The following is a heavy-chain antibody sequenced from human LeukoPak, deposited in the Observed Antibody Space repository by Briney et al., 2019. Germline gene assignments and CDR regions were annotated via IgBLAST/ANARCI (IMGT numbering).Heavy chain of an antibody. J-gene: IGHJ4*02. CDR3: AKSERLTMIGGWAPTFDS. Sequence: GGSLGLSCAASGFTVSDKYMSWVRQAPGKGLEWVSILYSDGSTYYADSVEGRFTISRDNSKNTLFFQMNSLRVEDTAVYYGAKSERLTMIGGWAPTFDSWGQGTLVTVSS. V-gene: IGHV3-66*01. CDR1: GFTVSDKY. CDR2: LYSDGST. D-gene: IGHD3-22*01.